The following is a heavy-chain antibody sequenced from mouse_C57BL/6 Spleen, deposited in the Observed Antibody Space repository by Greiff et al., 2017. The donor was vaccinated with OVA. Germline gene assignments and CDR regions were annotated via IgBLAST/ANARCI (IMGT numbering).Heavy chain of an antibody. D-gene: IGHD1-1*01. J-gene: IGHJ2*01. CDR3: ARDSDYHGSRYFDY. V-gene: IGHV5-4*01. CDR2: ISDGGSYT. Sequence: EVKLVESGGGLVKPGGSLKLSCAASGFTFSSYAMSWVRQTPEKRLEWVATISDGGSYTYYPDNVKGRFTISRDNAKNNLYLQMSNLKSEDTAMYYCARDSDYHGSRYFDYWGQGTTLTVSS. CDR1: GFTFSSYA.